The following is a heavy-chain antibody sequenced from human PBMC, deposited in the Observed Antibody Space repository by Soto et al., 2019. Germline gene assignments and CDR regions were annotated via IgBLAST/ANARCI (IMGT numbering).Heavy chain of an antibody. CDR3: ARDSVRYCTNGVCYTKY. Sequence: GGSLRLSCAASGFTFRSYGMPWVRQAPGKGLEWVAVIWYDGSNKYYADSVKGRFTISRDNSKNTLYLQMNSLRAEDTAVYYCARDSVRYCTNGVCYTKYWGQGT. D-gene: IGHD2-8*01. CDR1: GFTFRSYG. J-gene: IGHJ4*02. V-gene: IGHV3-33*01. CDR2: IWYDGSNK.